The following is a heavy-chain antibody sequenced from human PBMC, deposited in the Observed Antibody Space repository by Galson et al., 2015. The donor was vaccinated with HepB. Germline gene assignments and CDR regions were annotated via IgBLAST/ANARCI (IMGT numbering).Heavy chain of an antibody. CDR1: GGSISSSSYY. D-gene: IGHD5-18*01. V-gene: IGHV4-39*01. J-gene: IGHJ5*02. CDR3: ARQESDSYGSNWGLNWFDP. Sequence: LSLTCTVSGGSISSSSYYWGWIRQPPGKGLEWIGSIYYSGSTYYDPSLKSRVTISVDTSKNQFSLKLSSVTAADTAVYYCARQESDSYGSNWGLNWFDPWGQGTLVTVSS. CDR2: IYYSGST.